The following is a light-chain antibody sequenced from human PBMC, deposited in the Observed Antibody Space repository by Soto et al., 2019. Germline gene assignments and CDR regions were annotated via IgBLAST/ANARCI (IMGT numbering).Light chain of an antibody. Sequence: EIVLTQSPGTLSLSPGDRATLPCTASHYIYSNVALFQQRPGQAPRLLIYRASTRATGTPARFSGSGSGTEFTLTITSLQSEDFALYYCQQYHNLWTFGQGTKVDIK. CDR1: HYIYSN. CDR2: RAS. J-gene: IGKJ1*01. V-gene: IGKV3-15*01. CDR3: QQYHNLWT.